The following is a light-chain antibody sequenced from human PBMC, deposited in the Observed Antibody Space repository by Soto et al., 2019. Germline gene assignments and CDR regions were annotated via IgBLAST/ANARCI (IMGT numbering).Light chain of an antibody. J-gene: IGKJ3*01. V-gene: IGKV3-20*01. CDR2: TTS. CDR3: QQCGGSPLFS. Sequence: EIVLTQSPATLSLSPGERATLSCTASQSVTSSCLAWYQRKPGQAPRLLIHTTSTRATDIPDRFSGSGSGTDCTLTISRLQPEDVAVYYCQQCGGSPLFSFGPGTIVDI. CDR1: QSVTSSC.